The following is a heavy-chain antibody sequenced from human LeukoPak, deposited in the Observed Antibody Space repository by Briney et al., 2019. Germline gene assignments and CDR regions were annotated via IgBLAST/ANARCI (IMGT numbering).Heavy chain of an antibody. CDR2: ISSSSSYI. CDR1: GFTFDDYG. CDR3: ARINSGWYYFDY. V-gene: IGHV3-21*01. D-gene: IGHD6-19*01. J-gene: IGHJ4*02. Sequence: GGSLRLSCAASGFTFDDYGMSWVRQAPGKGLEWVSSISSSSSYIYYADSVKGRFTISRDNAKNSLYLQMNSLRAEDTAVYYCARINSGWYYFDYWGQGTLVTVSS.